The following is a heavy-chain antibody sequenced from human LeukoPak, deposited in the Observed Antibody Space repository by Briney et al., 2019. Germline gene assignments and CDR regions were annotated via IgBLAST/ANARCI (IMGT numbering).Heavy chain of an antibody. J-gene: IGHJ5*02. D-gene: IGHD3/OR15-3a*01. V-gene: IGHV4-4*02. CDR3: AREEGLDWFDP. Sequence: SGTLSLTCAVSGGSIKSNNWWSWVRQPPGKGLEWIGYIYHSGSTYYNPSLKSRVTISVDRSKNQFSLKLSSVTAADTAVYYCAREEGLDWFDPWGQGTLVTVSS. CDR1: GGSIKSNNW. CDR2: IYHSGST.